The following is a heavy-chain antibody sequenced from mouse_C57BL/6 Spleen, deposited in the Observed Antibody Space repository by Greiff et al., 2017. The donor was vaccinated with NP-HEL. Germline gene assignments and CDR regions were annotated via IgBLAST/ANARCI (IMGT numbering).Heavy chain of an antibody. J-gene: IGHJ1*03. CDR2: INPYNGDT. CDR3: ARPHGSRGDWYFDV. D-gene: IGHD1-1*01. CDR1: GYSFTGYF. Sequence: EVQLQQSGPELVKPGDSVKISCKASGYSFTGYFMNWVMQSHGKSLEWIGRINPYNGDTFYNQKFKGKATLTVDKSSSTAHMELRSLTSEDSAVYYCARPHGSRGDWYFDVWGTGTTVTVSS. V-gene: IGHV1-20*01.